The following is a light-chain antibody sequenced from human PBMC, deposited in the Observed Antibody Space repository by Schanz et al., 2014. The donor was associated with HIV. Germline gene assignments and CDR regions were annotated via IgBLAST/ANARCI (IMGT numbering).Light chain of an antibody. Sequence: QSVLTQPPSASGTPGQRVTISCSGGSSNVGRYTVAWYQQVPGTAPKLLISNSHQRPSGVTGRFSGSKSGTSASLDITGLQAEDEGDYYCLSYDISLSSYVFGSGTKLTVL. CDR2: NSH. J-gene: IGLJ1*01. CDR1: SSNVGRYT. CDR3: LSYDISLSSYV. V-gene: IGLV1-44*01.